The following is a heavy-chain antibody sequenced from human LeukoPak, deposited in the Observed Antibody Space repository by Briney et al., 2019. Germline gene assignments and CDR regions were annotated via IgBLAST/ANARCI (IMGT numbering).Heavy chain of an antibody. V-gene: IGHV4-61*09. CDR1: DDPINSGVYY. CDR2: IYTSGTTT. J-gene: IGHJ6*04. Sequence: PSETLSLTCTVSDDPINSGVYYWNWIRQPAGKGLEWIGHIYTSGTTTNSNPSLKSRVAISLDTSKNHFSLKLSSVTAADTAVYYCASAKKHSGRSRNFSLDVWGKGTTVTVSS. D-gene: IGHD1-26*01. CDR3: ASAKKHSGRSRNFSLDV.